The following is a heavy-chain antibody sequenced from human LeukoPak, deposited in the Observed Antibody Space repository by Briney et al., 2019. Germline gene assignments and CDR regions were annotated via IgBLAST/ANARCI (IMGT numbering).Heavy chain of an antibody. D-gene: IGHD6-19*01. V-gene: IGHV3-64*01. CDR3: ARGGIAVAGPTGAFDY. Sequence: PGESLRLSCAASGFTFSSYAMHWVRQAPGKGLEYVSAISSNGGSTYYANSVKGRFTISRDNSKNTLYLLMGSLRAEDMAVYYCARGGIAVAGPTGAFDYWGQGTLVTVSS. CDR2: ISSNGGST. J-gene: IGHJ4*02. CDR1: GFTFSSYA.